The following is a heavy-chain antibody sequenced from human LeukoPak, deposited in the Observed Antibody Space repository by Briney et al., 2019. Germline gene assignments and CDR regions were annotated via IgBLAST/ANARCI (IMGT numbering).Heavy chain of an antibody. CDR2: IYYSGST. Sequence: PSETLSLTCTVSGGSISSYYWSWIRQPPGKGLEWIGYIYYSGSTNYNPSLKSRVTISVDTSKNQFSLKLSSVTAADTAVCYCARAPFWAGYLNYWGQGTLVTVSS. V-gene: IGHV4-59*01. J-gene: IGHJ4*02. CDR1: GGSISSYY. D-gene: IGHD3/OR15-3a*01. CDR3: ARAPFWAGYLNY.